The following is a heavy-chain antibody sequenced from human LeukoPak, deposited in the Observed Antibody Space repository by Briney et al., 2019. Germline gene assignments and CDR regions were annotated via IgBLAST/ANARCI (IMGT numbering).Heavy chain of an antibody. CDR3: ARGIAARPRWFDP. CDR1: GGSISSYY. CDR2: IYYSGST. J-gene: IGHJ5*02. V-gene: IGHV4-59*01. D-gene: IGHD6-6*01. Sequence: SETLSLTCTVSGGSISSYYWSWIRQPPGKGLEWIGYIYYSGSTNYNPSLKSRVTISVDTSKNQFSLKLSSVTAADTAVYYCARGIAARPRWFDPWGQGTLVTASS.